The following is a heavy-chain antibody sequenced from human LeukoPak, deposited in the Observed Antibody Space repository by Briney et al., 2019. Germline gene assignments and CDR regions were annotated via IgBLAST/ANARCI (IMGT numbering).Heavy chain of an antibody. CDR3: AKDGLARGLANNWFDP. J-gene: IGHJ5*02. V-gene: IGHV3-23*01. Sequence: HPGGSLRLSCAASGFNFSSYAMSWVRQAPGKGLERVSAISGSGGSTYYADSVKGRFTISRDNSKNTLYLQMNSLRAEDTAVYYCAKDGLARGLANNWFDPWGQGTLVTVSS. CDR2: ISGSGGST. D-gene: IGHD6-19*01. CDR1: GFNFSSYA.